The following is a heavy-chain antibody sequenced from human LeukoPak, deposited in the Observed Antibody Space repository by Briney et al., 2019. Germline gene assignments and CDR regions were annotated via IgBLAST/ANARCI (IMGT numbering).Heavy chain of an antibody. V-gene: IGHV3-23*01. CDR2: ISGSGGST. CDR3: ARVEYSSSWYDY. Sequence: GGSLRLSCAASGFTFSSYAMSWVRQAPGKGLEWVSAISGSGGSTYYADSVKGRFTISRDNAKNSLYLQMNSLRAEDTAAYYCARVEYSSSWYDYWGQGTLVTVSS. J-gene: IGHJ4*02. D-gene: IGHD6-13*01. CDR1: GFTFSSYA.